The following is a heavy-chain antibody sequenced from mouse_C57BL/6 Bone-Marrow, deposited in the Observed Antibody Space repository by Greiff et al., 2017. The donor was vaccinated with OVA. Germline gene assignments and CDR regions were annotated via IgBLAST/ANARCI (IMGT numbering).Heavy chain of an antibody. J-gene: IGHJ3*01. CDR1: DYAFPSYW. Sequence: QVQLQQPGAELVMPGASVKLSCKASDYAFPSYWMPWVKQRPGQGLEWIGEIDPSDCYTNYTQKFKGKSTLTIDKSYSTAYLHLSSLTFEDAAVDYCASYDYDGWFAYWGRGTLVTVSA. V-gene: IGHV1-69*01. CDR2: IDPSDCYT. CDR3: ASYDYDGWFAY. D-gene: IGHD2-4*01.